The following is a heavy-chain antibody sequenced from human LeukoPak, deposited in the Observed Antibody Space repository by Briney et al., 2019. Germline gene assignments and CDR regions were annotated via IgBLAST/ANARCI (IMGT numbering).Heavy chain of an antibody. V-gene: IGHV3-21*01. J-gene: IGHJ4*02. CDR2: ISSSSSYI. CDR3: ARARGYSYGYVY. CDR1: VFTFRSYS. Sequence: GGSLRLSCAASVFTFRSYSMNWVRQAPGKRLEWVSSISSSSSYIYYADSVKGRFTISRDNAKNSLYLQMNSLRAEDTAVYYCARARGYSYGYVYWGQGTLVTVSS. D-gene: IGHD5-18*01.